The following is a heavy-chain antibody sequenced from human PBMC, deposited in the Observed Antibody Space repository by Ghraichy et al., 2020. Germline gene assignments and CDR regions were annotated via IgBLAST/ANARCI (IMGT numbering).Heavy chain of an antibody. J-gene: IGHJ4*02. Sequence: SETLSLTCTVSGGSISSSNYYWGWIRQPPGKGLEWIGSIYYSGNTYYNPSLKSRVTISVDTSQNQFSLKLSSVTAADTAVYYCARPATGNTAMARFDYWGQGTLVTVSS. CDR1: GGSISSSNYY. CDR2: IYYSGNT. D-gene: IGHD5-18*01. V-gene: IGHV4-39*01. CDR3: ARPATGNTAMARFDY.